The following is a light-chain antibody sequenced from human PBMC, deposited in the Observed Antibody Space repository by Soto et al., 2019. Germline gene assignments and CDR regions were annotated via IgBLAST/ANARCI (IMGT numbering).Light chain of an antibody. Sequence: EIVLTQSPCTLSLSPGERATLSCRASQSVSSNYLAWSQQKPGQAPRLLIYGASTRATGVPDRFSGSGSGTDFTLTISRLEPEDFAVYYCQQYGSSGTFGQGTKVDIK. CDR2: GAS. CDR3: QQYGSSGT. J-gene: IGKJ1*01. V-gene: IGKV3-20*01. CDR1: QSVSSNY.